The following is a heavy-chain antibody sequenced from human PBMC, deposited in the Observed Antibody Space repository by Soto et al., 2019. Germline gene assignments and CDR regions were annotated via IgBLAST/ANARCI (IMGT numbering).Heavy chain of an antibody. J-gene: IGHJ4*02. CDR2: ISSSSSTI. CDR3: ARPTYYYDSSGPPAY. Sequence: GGSLRLSCAASGFTFSTYSMNWVRQAPGKGLEWVSYISSSSSTIFYTDSVKGRFTVSRDNAKNSLYLQMNSLRAEDTAVYYSARPTYYYDSSGPPAYGGQGTLVTVSS. V-gene: IGHV3-48*01. D-gene: IGHD3-22*01. CDR1: GFTFSTYS.